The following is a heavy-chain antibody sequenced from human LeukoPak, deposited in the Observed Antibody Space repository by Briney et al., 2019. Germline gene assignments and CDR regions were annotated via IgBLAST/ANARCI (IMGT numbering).Heavy chain of an antibody. V-gene: IGHV4-31*03. D-gene: IGHD4-11*01. J-gene: IGHJ3*02. Sequence: KPSETLSLTCTVSGGSISSGGYYWSWIRQHPGKGLEWIGYIYYSGSTYYNPSLKSRVTISVDTSKNQFSLKLSSVTAADTAVYYCARGSPMTTVTTLQQLGTHAFDIWGQGTMVTVSS. CDR3: ARGSPMTTVTTLQQLGTHAFDI. CDR2: IYYSGST. CDR1: GGSISSGGYY.